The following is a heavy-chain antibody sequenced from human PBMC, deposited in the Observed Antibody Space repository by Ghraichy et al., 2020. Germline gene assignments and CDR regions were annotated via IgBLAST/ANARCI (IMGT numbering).Heavy chain of an antibody. CDR1: GGSISSSNW. CDR2: IYHSGST. V-gene: IGHV4-4*02. CDR3: ARSITMVRGVISYYYAMDV. D-gene: IGHD3-10*01. Sequence: SETLSLTCAVSGGSISSSNWWSWVRQPPGKGLEWIGEIYHSGSTNYNPSLKSRVTISVDKSKNQFSLKLSSVTAADTAVYYCARSITMVRGVISYYYAMDVWGQGTTVTVSS. J-gene: IGHJ6*02.